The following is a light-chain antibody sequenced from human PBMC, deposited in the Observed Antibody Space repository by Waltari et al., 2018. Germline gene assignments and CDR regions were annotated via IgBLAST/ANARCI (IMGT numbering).Light chain of an antibody. V-gene: IGLV1-40*01. J-gene: IGLJ3*02. CDR1: SSNLGSGYD. CDR3: QSYDNSLGEAV. CDR2: ENT. Sequence: QSVLTQPPSVSGAPGQTISISCTGGSSNLGSGYDVHWYQQLPGTAPKLLIYENTDRPSGVPDRFSGSKSDPSASLAISGLQAEDEADYYCQSYDNSLGEAVFGGGTKLTVL.